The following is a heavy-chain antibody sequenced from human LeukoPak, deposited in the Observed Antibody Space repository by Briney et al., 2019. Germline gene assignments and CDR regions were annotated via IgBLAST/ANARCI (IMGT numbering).Heavy chain of an antibody. J-gene: IGHJ4*02. CDR3: ARGSPLDYYDY. Sequence: SETLSLTCTVSGYSISSGNYWGWIRQPPGKGLEWIGYIYHSGSTYYNPSLKSRVTISVDTSKNQFSLRLSSVTAADTAVYYCARGSPLDYYDYWGQGTLVTVSS. CDR2: IYHSGST. V-gene: IGHV4-38-2*02. CDR1: GYSISSGNY.